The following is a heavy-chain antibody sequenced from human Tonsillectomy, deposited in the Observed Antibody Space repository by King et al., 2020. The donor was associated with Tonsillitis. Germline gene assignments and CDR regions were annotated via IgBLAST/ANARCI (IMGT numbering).Heavy chain of an antibody. CDR1: GYTFTGDH. CDR2: ISPNSGGT. V-gene: IGHV1-2*02. J-gene: IGHJ3*02. CDR3: AKIGTAYGAFDI. D-gene: IGHD3-10*01. Sequence: AQLVQSGAEVKKPGASVKVSCKASGYTFTGDHMHWVRQARGQGLECMGWISPNSGGTNYAQLFQGRVTMTRDKSITTAYMELSGLRSDDTAVYYCAKIGTAYGAFDIWGQGTMVTVSS.